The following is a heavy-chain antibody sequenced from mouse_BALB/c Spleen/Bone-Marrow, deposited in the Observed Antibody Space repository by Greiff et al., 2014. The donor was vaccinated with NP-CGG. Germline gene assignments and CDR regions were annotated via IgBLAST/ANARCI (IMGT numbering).Heavy chain of an antibody. J-gene: IGHJ4*01. CDR1: GYTFTSYY. CDR3: SRGYYGSTYYYAMDY. V-gene: IGHV1S81*02. CDR2: INPSNVDT. D-gene: IGHD1-1*01. Sequence: QVQLQQSGAELVKPGASVKLSCKASGYTFTSYYMFWVKQRPGQGLEWIGEINPSNVDTIFNEKFKSKATLTVDKSSNTAYMQLSSLTSEDSAVYYCSRGYYGSTYYYAMDYWGQGTSVTVSS.